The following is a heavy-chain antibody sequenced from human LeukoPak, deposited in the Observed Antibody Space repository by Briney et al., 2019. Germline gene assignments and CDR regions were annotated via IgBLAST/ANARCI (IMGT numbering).Heavy chain of an antibody. CDR2: ISYDGSNK. V-gene: IGHV3-30-3*01. CDR1: GFTFSSYA. Sequence: QSGGSLRLSCAASGFTFSSYAMPWVRQAPGKGLEWVAVISYDGSNKYYADSVKGRFTISRDNSKNTLYLQMNSLRPEDTAVYYCARWDIRGTAHQLDYWGQGTLVTVSS. D-gene: IGHD5-12*01. J-gene: IGHJ4*02. CDR3: ARWDIRGTAHQLDY.